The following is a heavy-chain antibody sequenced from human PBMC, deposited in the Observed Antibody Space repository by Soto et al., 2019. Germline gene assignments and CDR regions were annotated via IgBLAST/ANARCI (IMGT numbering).Heavy chain of an antibody. CDR2: IIPIFGTA. J-gene: IGHJ1*01. Sequence: ASVKVSFKASGGTFSSYAISWVRQAPGQGLEWMGGIIPIFGTANYAQKFQGRVTITADESTSTAYMELSSLRSEDTAVYYCARFVEGYFQHWGQGTLVTVSS. CDR1: GGTFSSYA. D-gene: IGHD3-10*01. CDR3: ARFVEGYFQH. V-gene: IGHV1-69*13.